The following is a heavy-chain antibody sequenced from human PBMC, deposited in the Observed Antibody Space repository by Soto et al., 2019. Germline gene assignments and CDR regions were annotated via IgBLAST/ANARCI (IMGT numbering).Heavy chain of an antibody. CDR3: AREGATENDNWCEP. Sequence: ASGKVSCKASGYTFTSYGISWVRQAPGQGLEWMGWISAYNGNTNYAQKLQGRVTMTTDTSTSTAYMELRSLRSDDTAVYYCAREGATENDNWCEPWGHGTQVTVSS. V-gene: IGHV1-18*01. CDR2: ISAYNGNT. D-gene: IGHD1-1*01. CDR1: GYTFTSYG. J-gene: IGHJ5*02.